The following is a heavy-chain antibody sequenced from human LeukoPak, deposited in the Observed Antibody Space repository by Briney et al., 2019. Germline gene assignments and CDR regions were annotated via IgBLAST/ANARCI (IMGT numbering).Heavy chain of an antibody. CDR3: AREGSPAGHDYYDILTGNYYYSYMDV. J-gene: IGHJ6*03. CDR2: ISSSGSTI. V-gene: IGHV3-48*03. D-gene: IGHD3-9*01. Sequence: GGSLRLSCAASGFTFSSYEMNWVRQAPGKGLEWVSYISSSGSTIYYADSVKGRFTISRDNAKNSLYLQMNSLRAEDTAFYYCAREGSPAGHDYYDILTGNYYYSYMDVWGKGTTVTVSS. CDR1: GFTFSSYE.